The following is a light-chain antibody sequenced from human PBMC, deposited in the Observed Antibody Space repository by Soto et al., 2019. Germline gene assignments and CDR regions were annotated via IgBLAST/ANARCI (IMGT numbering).Light chain of an antibody. CDR1: QNVSRSL. V-gene: IGKV3-20*01. Sequence: EIVLTQSPGTLSLSPGERATLSCRANQNVSRSLLAWYQQKPGQAPRPLISGASSRASGIPDRFSGSGSGTDFTLTISRLEPEDFAVYYCQSYADSLFTFGPGTKVDIK. CDR3: QSYADSLFT. CDR2: GAS. J-gene: IGKJ3*01.